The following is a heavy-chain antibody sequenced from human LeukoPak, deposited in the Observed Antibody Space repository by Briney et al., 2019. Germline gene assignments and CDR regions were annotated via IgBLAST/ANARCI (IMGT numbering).Heavy chain of an antibody. CDR2: IYSGDST. D-gene: IGHD5-24*01. J-gene: IGHJ4*02. V-gene: IGHV3-53*01. CDR1: GFTVSSNY. Sequence: PGGSLRLSCAASGFTVSSNYMSWVRQAPGKGLEWVPIIYSGDSTYYADSVKGRFTISRDTSKNTLYLQMNSLRAEDTAVYYCARDLMATGRRSAFDYWGQGTLVTVSS. CDR3: ARDLMATGRRSAFDY.